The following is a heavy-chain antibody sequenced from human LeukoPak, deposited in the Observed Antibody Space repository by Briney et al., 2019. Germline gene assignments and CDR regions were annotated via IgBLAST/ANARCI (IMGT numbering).Heavy chain of an antibody. CDR1: GGSISSGGYY. D-gene: IGHD3-10*01. CDR2: IYYSGST. CDR3: ARGRLDSMVRGVIAFDP. J-gene: IGHJ5*02. V-gene: IGHV4-31*03. Sequence: PSETLSLTCTVSGGSISSGGYYWSWIRQHPGKGLEWIGYIYYSGSTYYNPSLKSRVTISVDTSKNQFSLKLSSVTAADTAVYYCARGRLDSMVRGVIAFDPWGRGTLVTVSS.